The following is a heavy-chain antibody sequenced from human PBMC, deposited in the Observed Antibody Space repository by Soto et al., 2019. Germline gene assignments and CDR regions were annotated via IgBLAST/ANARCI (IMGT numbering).Heavy chain of an antibody. V-gene: IGHV1-69*01. CDR2: IIPIFGTA. Sequence: QVQLVQSGAEVKKPGSSVKVSCKASGGTFSSYAISWVRQAPGQGLEWMGGIIPIFGTANYAQKFQGIVTITADESTSTAYMELSSLRSEDTAVYYCARDPVLLGYCSGGSCSNWFDPWGQGTLVTVSS. CDR3: ARDPVLLGYCSGGSCSNWFDP. J-gene: IGHJ5*02. CDR1: GGTFSSYA. D-gene: IGHD2-15*01.